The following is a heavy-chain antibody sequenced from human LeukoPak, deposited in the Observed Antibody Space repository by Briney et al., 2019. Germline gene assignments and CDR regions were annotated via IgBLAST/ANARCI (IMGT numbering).Heavy chain of an antibody. CDR1: GGSISSSSYY. D-gene: IGHD6-6*01. V-gene: IGHV4-39*07. CDR2: INHSGST. CDR3: ASFGSSSGLFDY. Sequence: SETLSLTCTVSGGSISSSSYYWGWIRQPPGKGLEWIGEINHSGSTNYNPSLKSRVTISVDTSKNQFSLKLSSVTAADTAVYYCASFGSSSGLFDYWGQGTLVTVSS. J-gene: IGHJ4*02.